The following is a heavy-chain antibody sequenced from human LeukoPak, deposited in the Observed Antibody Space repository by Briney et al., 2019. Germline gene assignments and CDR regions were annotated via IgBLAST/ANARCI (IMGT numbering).Heavy chain of an antibody. CDR1: GFTFDDYG. CDR3: ARAAVAESRYYYYMDV. Sequence: GGSLRLSCAASGFTFDDYGMSWVRQAPGKGLEWVSGINWNGGSTGYADSVKGRFTISRDNAKNSLYLQMYSLRAEDTALYYCARAAVAESRYYYYMDVWGKGTTVTVSS. V-gene: IGHV3-20*04. J-gene: IGHJ6*03. CDR2: INWNGGST. D-gene: IGHD6-19*01.